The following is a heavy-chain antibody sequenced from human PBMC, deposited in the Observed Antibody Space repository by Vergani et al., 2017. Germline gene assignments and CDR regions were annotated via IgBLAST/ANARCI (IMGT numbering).Heavy chain of an antibody. CDR2: ISWNSGSI. CDR1: GFTFDDYA. Sequence: EVQLVESGGGLVQPGRSLRLSCAASGFTFDDYAMHWVRQAPGKGLEWVSGISWNSGSIGYADSVKGRFTISRDNAKNSLYLQMNSLRAEDTALYYCAKDHGYYYYYMDVWGKGTTVTVSS. CDR3: AKDHGYYYYYMDV. V-gene: IGHV3-9*01. J-gene: IGHJ6*03.